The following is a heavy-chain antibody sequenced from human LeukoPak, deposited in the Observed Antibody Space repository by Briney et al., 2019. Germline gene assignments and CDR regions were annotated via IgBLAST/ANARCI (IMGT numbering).Heavy chain of an antibody. CDR3: SRHYASGSYYKF. J-gene: IGHJ4*02. CDR1: GGSSSGYY. CDR2: INRGGST. D-gene: IGHD3-10*01. Sequence: PSETLSLTCAVYGGSSSGYYWSWIRQPPGKGLEWIGEINRGGSTNYNPSLKSRVTISVDTSKNQFFLMLSSVTAADTAVYYCSRHYASGSYYKFWGQGTLVTVSS. V-gene: IGHV4-34*01.